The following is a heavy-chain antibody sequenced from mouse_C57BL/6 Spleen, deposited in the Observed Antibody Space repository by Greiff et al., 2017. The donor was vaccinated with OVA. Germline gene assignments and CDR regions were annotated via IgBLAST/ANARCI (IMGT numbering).Heavy chain of an antibody. CDR3: ARHGSSSYWYFDV. J-gene: IGHJ1*03. V-gene: IGHV5-6*01. CDR1: GFTFSSYG. CDR2: ISSGGSYT. Sequence: EVQLQESGGDLVKPGGSLKLSCAASGFTFSSYGMSWVRQTPDKRLEWVATISSGGSYTYYPDSVKGRVTISRDNAKNTLYLQMSSLKSEDTAMYYCARHGSSSYWYFDVWGTGTTVTVSS. D-gene: IGHD1-1*01.